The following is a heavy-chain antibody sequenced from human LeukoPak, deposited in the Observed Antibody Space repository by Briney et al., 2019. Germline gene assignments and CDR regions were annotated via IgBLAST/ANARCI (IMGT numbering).Heavy chain of an antibody. CDR2: ISSSSNYI. Sequence: GGSLRLSCAASGFTFSSYNMNCVRQAPEKGVEWVSSISSSSNYIYYADSVKGRFTISRDNAKNSLYLQMKSLRAEDTAVYYCARGKTSQNIVTRKTYNWFDPWGQGTLVTVSS. V-gene: IGHV3-21*01. J-gene: IGHJ5*02. D-gene: IGHD2/OR15-2a*01. CDR1: GFTFSSYN. CDR3: ARGKTSQNIVTRKTYNWFDP.